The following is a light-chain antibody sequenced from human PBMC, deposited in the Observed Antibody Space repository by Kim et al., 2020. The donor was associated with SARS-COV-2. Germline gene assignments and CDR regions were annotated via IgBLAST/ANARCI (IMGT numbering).Light chain of an antibody. CDR3: EQYNNWPLPCT. CDR1: QSFGSN. Sequence: PGERAARSCRARQSFGSNLARYQQKPGQAPRLLIYGASTRGTGSSARFSGSGAGKKFTPTISSLQSDDFAVYYCEQYNNWPLPCTFGQGTKLEI. J-gene: IGKJ2*02. V-gene: IGKV3-15*01. CDR2: GAS.